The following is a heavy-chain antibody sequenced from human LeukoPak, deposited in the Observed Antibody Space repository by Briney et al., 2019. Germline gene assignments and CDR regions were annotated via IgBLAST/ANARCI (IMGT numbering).Heavy chain of an antibody. V-gene: IGHV3-23*01. Sequence: GGPLRLSCTASGFTFTNYAINWVRQGPGKGLEWVSTISGSGGSTYYADSVKGRFTISRDNSKNTLYVQMNSLRAEDTAVYYCARRTTDDAFDIWGQGTMVTVSS. CDR1: GFTFTNYA. CDR2: ISGSGGST. CDR3: ARRTTDDAFDI. D-gene: IGHD4-17*01. J-gene: IGHJ3*02.